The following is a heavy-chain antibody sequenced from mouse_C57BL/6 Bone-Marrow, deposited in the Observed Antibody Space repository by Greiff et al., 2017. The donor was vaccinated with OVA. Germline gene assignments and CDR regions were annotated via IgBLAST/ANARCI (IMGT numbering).Heavy chain of an antibody. Sequence: QVQLQQSGPGLVQPSQSLSITCTVSGFSLTSYGVHWVRQSPGKGLEWLGVIWSGGSTDYNAAFISRLSISKDNSKSQVFFKIDRLQAGDTAIDDCARHNGAGTGLDYWGQGTTLTVSS. CDR1: GFSLTSYG. CDR3: ARHNGAGTGLDY. CDR2: IWSGGST. J-gene: IGHJ2*01. V-gene: IGHV2-2*01. D-gene: IGHD4-1*01.